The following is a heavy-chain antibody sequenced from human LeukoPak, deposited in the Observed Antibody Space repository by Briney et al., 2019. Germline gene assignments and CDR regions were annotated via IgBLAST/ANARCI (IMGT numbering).Heavy chain of an antibody. CDR1: GGSISSSSYY. CDR3: ARGLSNWNELDY. V-gene: IGHV4-61*05. J-gene: IGHJ4*02. D-gene: IGHD1-1*01. Sequence: SETLSLTCTVSGGSISSSSYYWGWIRQPPGKGLEWIGYIYYSGSTNYNPSLKSRVTISVDTSKNQFSLKLSSVTAADTAVYYCARGLSNWNELDYWGQGTLVTVSS. CDR2: IYYSGST.